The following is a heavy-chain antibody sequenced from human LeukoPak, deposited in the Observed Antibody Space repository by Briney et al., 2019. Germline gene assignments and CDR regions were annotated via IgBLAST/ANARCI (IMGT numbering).Heavy chain of an antibody. D-gene: IGHD5-12*01. V-gene: IGHV3-23*01. Sequence: PGGSLRLSCAASGFTFSDHYMDWVRQAPGKGLEWVSAISGSGGSTYYADSVKGRFTISRDNSKNTLYLQMNSLRAEDTAVYYCAKDIVATMYVYFQHWGQGTLVTVSS. CDR3: AKDIVATMYVYFQH. J-gene: IGHJ1*01. CDR1: GFTFSDHY. CDR2: ISGSGGST.